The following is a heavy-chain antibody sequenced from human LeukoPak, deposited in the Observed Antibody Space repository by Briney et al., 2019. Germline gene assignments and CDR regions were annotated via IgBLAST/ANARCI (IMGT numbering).Heavy chain of an antibody. CDR1: GFTFSSYW. D-gene: IGHD3-3*01. Sequence: GGSLRLSCAASGFTFSSYWMHWVRQAPGKGLVWVSRINTDGSSTSYADSVKGRFTISRDNAKNTLYLQMNSLRAEDTAVYYCARASGIYYYYMDVWGKGTTVTVSS. CDR3: ARASGIYYYYMDV. V-gene: IGHV3-74*01. CDR2: INTDGSST. J-gene: IGHJ6*03.